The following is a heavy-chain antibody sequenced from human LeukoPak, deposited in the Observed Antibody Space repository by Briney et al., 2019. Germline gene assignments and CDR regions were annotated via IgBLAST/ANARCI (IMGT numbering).Heavy chain of an antibody. Sequence: GGSLRLSCAASGFTFSSYEMNWVRQAPGKGLEWLSYISSSGSTMYHADSVKGRFTISRDNAKNSLYLQMDSLRAEDTAVYYCARDVGHSYGYVWGQATLVTVSS. CDR2: ISSSGSTM. D-gene: IGHD5-18*01. J-gene: IGHJ4*02. CDR1: GFTFSSYE. CDR3: ARDVGHSYGYV. V-gene: IGHV3-48*03.